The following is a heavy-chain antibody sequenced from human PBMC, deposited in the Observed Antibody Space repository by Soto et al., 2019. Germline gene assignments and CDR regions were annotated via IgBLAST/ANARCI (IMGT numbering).Heavy chain of an antibody. CDR1: GGSISSSSYY. CDR2: SYYSGST. Sequence: QLQLQEAGPGLVKPSETLSLTCTVSGGSISSSSYYWGWIRQPPGKGLEWSGSSYYSGSTYYNPSLMSRVTISVDTSRNPFSLKLRSLAAADTAVYYCASSLGELSLYGILNIWGHETMVTVSS. J-gene: IGHJ3*02. D-gene: IGHD3-16*02. CDR3: ASSLGELSLYGILNI. V-gene: IGHV4-39*01.